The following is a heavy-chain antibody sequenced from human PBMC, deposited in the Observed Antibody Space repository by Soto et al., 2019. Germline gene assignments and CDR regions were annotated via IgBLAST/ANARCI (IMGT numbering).Heavy chain of an antibody. D-gene: IGHD2-8*01. J-gene: IGHJ4*02. CDR2: IGGSSGHI. Sequence: GGSLRLSCAASGFTFSSYAMHWVRQAPEKGLEWVSSIGGSSGHIYYADSLKGRFTISRDNAKNSLYLQMNSLRVDDTAVYYCARTNGAYSNYFDYWGQGTLVTVSS. V-gene: IGHV3-21*01. CDR1: GFTFSSYA. CDR3: ARTNGAYSNYFDY.